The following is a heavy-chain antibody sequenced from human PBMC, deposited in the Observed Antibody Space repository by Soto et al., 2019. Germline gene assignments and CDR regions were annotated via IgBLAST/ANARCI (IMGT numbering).Heavy chain of an antibody. Sequence: SETLSLTCAVYGGSFSGYYWSWIRQPPGKGLEWIGEINHSGSTNYNPSLKSRVTISVDTSKNQFSLKLSSVTAADTAVYYCARTLKYYYGSGSRPYCFDYWGQGTLVTVSS. J-gene: IGHJ4*02. D-gene: IGHD3-10*01. CDR1: GGSFSGYY. CDR2: INHSGST. V-gene: IGHV4-34*01. CDR3: ARTLKYYYGSGSRPYCFDY.